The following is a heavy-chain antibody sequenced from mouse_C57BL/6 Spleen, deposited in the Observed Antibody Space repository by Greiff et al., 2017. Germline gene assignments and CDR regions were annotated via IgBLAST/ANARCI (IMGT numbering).Heavy chain of an antibody. J-gene: IGHJ2*01. Sequence: EVQLQQSGPELVKPGASVKISCTASGYTFTDDYMTWVQQSPGKSLEWIGDINPNNGGTSYNQNFKGKATITVDKAYSTAYMELRSLTSEDTAVYYCASGGYYYCSSAAWYFDYWGQGTTLTVSS. CDR1: GYTFTDDY. V-gene: IGHV1-26*01. CDR3: ASGGYYYCSSAAWYFDY. D-gene: IGHD1-1*01. CDR2: INPNNGGT.